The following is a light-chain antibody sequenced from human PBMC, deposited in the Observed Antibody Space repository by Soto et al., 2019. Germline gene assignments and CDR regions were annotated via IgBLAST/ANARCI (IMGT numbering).Light chain of an antibody. J-gene: IGKJ4*01. CDR1: QSVANNY. V-gene: IGKV3-20*01. Sequence: EIVLTQSPGTLYLSPGERATLTCRASQSVANNYLAWYQRKPDQAPRLLIHGASSRATGIQDRFSGSESGTDFALTISRLEPEDLAVFYCQQYAASPITFGGGTKVEIK. CDR3: QQYAASPIT. CDR2: GAS.